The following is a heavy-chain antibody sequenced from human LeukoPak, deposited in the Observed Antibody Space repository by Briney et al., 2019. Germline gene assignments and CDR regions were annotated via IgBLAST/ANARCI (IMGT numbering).Heavy chain of an antibody. CDR3: ARGVGYRSGGSCFNWFDP. V-gene: IGHV1-18*04. J-gene: IGHJ5*02. Sequence: VASVKVSCKASGYTFTSYGISWVRQAPGQGLEWMGWISAYNGNTNYAQKLQGRVTMTTDTSTSTAYMELRSLRSDDTAVYYCARGVGYRSGGSCFNWFDPWGQGTLVTVSS. D-gene: IGHD2-15*01. CDR2: ISAYNGNT. CDR1: GYTFTSYG.